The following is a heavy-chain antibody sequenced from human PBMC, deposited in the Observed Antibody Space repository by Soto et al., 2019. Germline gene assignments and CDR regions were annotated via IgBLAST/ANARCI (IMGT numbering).Heavy chain of an antibody. CDR1: GFTFSSYG. CDR2: ISYDGSNK. Sequence: VQLVESGGGVVQPGRSLRLSCAASGFTFSSYGMHWVRQAPGKGLEWVAVISYDGSNKYYADSVKGRFTISRDNSKNTLYLQMNSLRAEDTAVYYCAKETLQQVYYYYYGMDVWGQGTTVTVSS. D-gene: IGHD6-13*01. V-gene: IGHV3-30*18. CDR3: AKETLQQVYYYYYGMDV. J-gene: IGHJ6*02.